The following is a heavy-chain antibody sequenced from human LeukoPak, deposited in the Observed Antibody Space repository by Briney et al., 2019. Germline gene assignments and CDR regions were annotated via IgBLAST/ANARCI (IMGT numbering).Heavy chain of an antibody. CDR1: GFTFSSYA. Sequence: GRSLRLSCAASGFTFSSYAMHWVRQAPGKGLEWVAVISYDGSNKYYADSVKGRSTISRDNSKNTLYLQMNSLRAEDTAVYYCARDRAPLLWFGEYDYWGQGTLVTVSS. D-gene: IGHD3-10*01. CDR2: ISYDGSNK. CDR3: ARDRAPLLWFGEYDY. J-gene: IGHJ4*02. V-gene: IGHV3-30-3*01.